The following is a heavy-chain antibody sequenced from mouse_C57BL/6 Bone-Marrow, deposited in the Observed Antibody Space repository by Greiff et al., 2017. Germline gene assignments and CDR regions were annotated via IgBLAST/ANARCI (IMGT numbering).Heavy chain of an antibody. CDR1: GYTFTSYW. Sequence: VQLQQPGAELVRPGTSVKLSCKASGYTFTSYWMHWVKQRPGQGLEWIGVIDPSDSYTNYNQKFKGKATLTVDTSSSTAYMQLSSLTSEDSAVYYGAREYGYYFDYWGKGTTLTVSS. V-gene: IGHV1-59*01. D-gene: IGHD2-10*02. CDR3: AREYGYYFDY. J-gene: IGHJ2*01. CDR2: IDPSDSYT.